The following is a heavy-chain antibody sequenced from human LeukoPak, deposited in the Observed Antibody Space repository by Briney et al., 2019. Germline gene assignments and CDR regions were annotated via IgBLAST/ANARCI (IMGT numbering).Heavy chain of an antibody. J-gene: IGHJ4*02. Sequence: GRSLRLSCAASGFTFDDYAMHWVRQAPGKGLEWVSGISWNSGSIGYADSVKGRFTISRDNAKNSLYLQMNSLRAEDTAVYYCARDRMATILQFDYWGQGTLVTVSS. CDR1: GFTFDDYA. V-gene: IGHV3-9*01. CDR2: ISWNSGSI. CDR3: ARDRMATILQFDY. D-gene: IGHD5-24*01.